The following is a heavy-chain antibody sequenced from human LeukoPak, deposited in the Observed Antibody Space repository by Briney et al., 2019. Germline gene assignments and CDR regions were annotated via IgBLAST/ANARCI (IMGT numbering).Heavy chain of an antibody. CDR1: GFTFSSYA. J-gene: IGHJ4*02. CDR3: ARDYKYYYDSSGCLFDY. CDR2: ISGSGGST. V-gene: IGHV3-23*01. Sequence: GGFLRLSCAASGFTFSSYAMSWVRQAPGKGLEWVSAISGSGGSTYYADSVKGRFTISRDNSKNTLYLQMNSLRAEDTAVYYCARDYKYYYDSSGCLFDYWGQGTLVTVSS. D-gene: IGHD3-22*01.